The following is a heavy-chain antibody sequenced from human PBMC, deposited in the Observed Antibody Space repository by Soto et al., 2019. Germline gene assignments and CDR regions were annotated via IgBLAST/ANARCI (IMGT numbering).Heavy chain of an antibody. J-gene: IGHJ5*02. D-gene: IGHD3-22*01. Sequence: ASVKVSCKASGYTFTSYGTSWVRQAPGQGLEWMGWISAYNGNTNYAQKLQGRVTMTTDTSTSTAYMELRSLRSDDTAVYYCARDHLTYYYDSSGSITPFDPWGQGTLVTVSS. V-gene: IGHV1-18*01. CDR3: ARDHLTYYYDSSGSITPFDP. CDR2: ISAYNGNT. CDR1: GYTFTSYG.